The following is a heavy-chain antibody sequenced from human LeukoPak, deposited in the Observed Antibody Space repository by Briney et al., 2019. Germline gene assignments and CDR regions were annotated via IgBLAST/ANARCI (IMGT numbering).Heavy chain of an antibody. CDR2: IRYDATNK. CDR1: GFTFSDYG. V-gene: IGHV3-30*02. J-gene: IGHJ4*02. D-gene: IGHD3-22*01. CDR3: VKDQSVFYDSSGYLGY. Sequence: PGGSLRLSCAASGFTFSDYGMHWVRQAPGKGLEWVAFIRYDATNKHYADSVKGRFTISRDNSKNTLYLQMNGLRDEDTAMYYCVKDQSVFYDSSGYLGYWGQGTLVTVSS.